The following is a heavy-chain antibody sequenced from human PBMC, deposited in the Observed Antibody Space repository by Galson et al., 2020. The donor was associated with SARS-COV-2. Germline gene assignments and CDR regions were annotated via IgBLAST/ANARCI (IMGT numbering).Heavy chain of an antibody. Sequence: SETLSLTCTVSGASISSTTYYWGWIRQPPGKGLEWIGSIYYSGTTYYNPSLKSRVTISVDTSKNQFSLNLSSVTAADTAVFYCARHSSRSVIHFDYWGQGTLVTVSS. CDR2: IYYSGTT. CDR3: ARHSSRSVIHFDY. CDR1: GASISSTTYY. D-gene: IGHD2-21*01. V-gene: IGHV4-39*01. J-gene: IGHJ4*02.